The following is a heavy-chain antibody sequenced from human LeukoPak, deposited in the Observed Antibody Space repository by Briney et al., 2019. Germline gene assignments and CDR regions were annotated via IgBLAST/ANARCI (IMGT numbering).Heavy chain of an antibody. J-gene: IGHJ6*02. CDR3: ARSPAGYYDSSGYYHTYYYGMDV. CDR2: ISSSSSYI. Sequence: PGGSLRLSCAASGFTFSSYSMNWVRQAPGKGLEWVSSISSSSSYIYYADSVKGRFTISRDNAKNSLYLQMNSLRAEDTAVYYCARSPAGYYDSSGYYHTYYYGMDVWGQGTTVTVSS. D-gene: IGHD3-22*01. V-gene: IGHV3-21*01. CDR1: GFTFSSYS.